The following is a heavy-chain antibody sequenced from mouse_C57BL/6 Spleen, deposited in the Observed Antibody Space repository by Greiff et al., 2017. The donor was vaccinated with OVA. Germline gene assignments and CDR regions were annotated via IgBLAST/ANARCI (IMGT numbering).Heavy chain of an antibody. CDR1: GYTFTDYE. CDR2: IDPETGGT. V-gene: IGHV1-15*01. CDR3: TSGAASYYAMDY. J-gene: IGHJ4*01. D-gene: IGHD3-3*01. Sequence: QVQLQQSGAELVRPGASVTLSCKASGYTFTDYEMHWVKQTPVHGLEWIGAIDPETGGTAYNQKFKGKAILTADKSSSTASMELRSLTSEDSAVYYCTSGAASYYAMDYWGQGTSVTVSS.